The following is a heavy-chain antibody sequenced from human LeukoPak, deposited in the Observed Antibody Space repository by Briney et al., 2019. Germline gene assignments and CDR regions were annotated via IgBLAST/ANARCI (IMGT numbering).Heavy chain of an antibody. J-gene: IGHJ4*02. D-gene: IGHD2/OR15-2a*01. CDR1: GYTFTSNA. CDR3: ARDNAGNIDY. CDR2: INTNTGNP. V-gene: IGHV7-4-1*02. Sequence: ASVKVSFTASGYTFTSNAMNWVRQAPGQGLELMGWINTNTGNPTYAQGFTGRFVFSLDTSVSTAYLQISSLKAEDTAVYYCARDNAGNIDYWGQGTLVTVSS.